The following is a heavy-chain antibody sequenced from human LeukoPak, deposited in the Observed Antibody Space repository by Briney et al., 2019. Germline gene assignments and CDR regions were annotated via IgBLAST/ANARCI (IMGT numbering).Heavy chain of an antibody. D-gene: IGHD3-22*01. Sequence: ASVKVSCKASGFTFTSYYMHWVRQAPGQGLEWMGIINPSGGSTSYAQKFQGRVTMTRDTSTSTVYMELSSLRSEDTAVYYCAIHYYDSSGYPPYGAFDIWGQGTMVTVSS. V-gene: IGHV1-46*01. J-gene: IGHJ3*02. CDR3: AIHYYDSSGYPPYGAFDI. CDR1: GFTFTSYY. CDR2: INPSGGST.